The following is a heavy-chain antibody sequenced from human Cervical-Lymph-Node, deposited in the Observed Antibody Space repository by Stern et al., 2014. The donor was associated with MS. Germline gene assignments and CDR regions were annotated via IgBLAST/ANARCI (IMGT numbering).Heavy chain of an antibody. CDR3: VRTWHFGTSPADD. V-gene: IGHV1-2*02. Sequence: QVQLVQSGAEVKKPGASVKVSCRASGFDFTDHYMHWVRQAPGQGLECMGWINPKAGATIYAQKFQGRVTLTRDTANSTAYMEVGSLRSDETAVFYCVRTWHFGTSPADDWGQGTMVTVSS. D-gene: IGHD1/OR15-1a*01. CDR2: INPKAGAT. CDR1: GFDFTDHY. J-gene: IGHJ3*01.